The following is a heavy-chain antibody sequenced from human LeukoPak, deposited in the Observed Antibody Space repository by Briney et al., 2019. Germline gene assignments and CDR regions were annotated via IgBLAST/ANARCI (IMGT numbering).Heavy chain of an antibody. V-gene: IGHV3-7*03. D-gene: IGHD3-3*01. J-gene: IGHJ3*02. CDR1: GFTFSGYW. CDR3: ARDDSPDTSDSFLDAYAI. Sequence: GGSLRLSCAASGFTFSGYWMAWDRQAPGKGLEWVGNIRQDGNEKNYVDSVKARFTISRDNAKNSLYLQMNSLRAEDTAVYYYARDDSPDTSDSFLDAYAIWGLGTLVTVSS. CDR2: IRQDGNEK.